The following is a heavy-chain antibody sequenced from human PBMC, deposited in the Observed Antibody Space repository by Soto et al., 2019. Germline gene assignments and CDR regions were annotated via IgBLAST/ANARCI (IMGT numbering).Heavy chain of an antibody. Sequence: QVQLVQSGAEVKKPGSSVKVSCMASGGTFTSHAISWVRQAPGQGLESLGGIIPIFDTPKYAQKFQGRVTIMADESTNIAYVELSSLRSEDTAVYYCARGPSYYYYGMSVWGQGTTVTVSS. D-gene: IGHD1-26*01. J-gene: IGHJ6*02. CDR2: IIPIFDTP. CDR1: GGTFTSHA. V-gene: IGHV1-69*01. CDR3: ARGPSYYYYGMSV.